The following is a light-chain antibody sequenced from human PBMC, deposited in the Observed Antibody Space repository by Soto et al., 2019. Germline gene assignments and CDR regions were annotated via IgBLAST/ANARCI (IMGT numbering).Light chain of an antibody. J-gene: IGKJ2*01. CDR1: QSISSW. CDR3: QQYNDYVNS. V-gene: IGKV1-5*01. CDR2: DAS. Sequence: DIQMTQSPSTLSASVGDRVTISCRASQSISSWLAWYQQKPGMTPKLLIYDASRLESGVPSRFSGSGSGTEFTRTISILQPDDFATYYCQQYNDYVNSFGQGTKLEMK.